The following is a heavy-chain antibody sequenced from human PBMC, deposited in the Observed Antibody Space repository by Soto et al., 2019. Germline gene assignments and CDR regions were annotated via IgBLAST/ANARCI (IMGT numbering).Heavy chain of an antibody. CDR3: AKSPRGEMATD. CDR1: GYTFINYH. CDR2: INTYNGMT. Sequence: QVQLVQSGGEVKKPGASVTVSCKASGYTFINYHITWVRQAPGQGLEWMAWINTYNGMTDYAQKSQGSVTMTRDTSTSTAYMELRNLASDDTAVYFCAKSPRGEMATDWGQGTLVTVSS. V-gene: IGHV1-18*01. J-gene: IGHJ4*02. D-gene: IGHD5-12*01.